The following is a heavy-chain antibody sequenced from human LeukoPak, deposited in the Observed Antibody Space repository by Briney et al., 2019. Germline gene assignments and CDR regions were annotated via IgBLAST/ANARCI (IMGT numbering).Heavy chain of an antibody. CDR3: ARASSIFGSRSNYYGMDV. Sequence: SETLSLTCTVSGGSISSYYWSWIRQPPGKGLEWIGYIYYSGSTNYNPSLKSRVTISVDTSKNQFSLNLSSVTAADTAVYYCARASSIFGSRSNYYGMDVWGQGTTVTVSS. D-gene: IGHD3-3*01. V-gene: IGHV4-59*01. CDR1: GGSISSYY. J-gene: IGHJ6*02. CDR2: IYYSGST.